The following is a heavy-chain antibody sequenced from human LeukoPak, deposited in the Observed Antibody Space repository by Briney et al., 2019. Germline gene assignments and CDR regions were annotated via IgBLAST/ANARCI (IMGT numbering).Heavy chain of an antibody. CDR2: INQDGSQK. CDR1: GGSISSNNW. V-gene: IGHV3-7*01. CDR3: ARWRSQQSEFDL. Sequence: ETLSLTCAVSGGSISSNNWWGWVRQPPGKGLEWVAHINQDGSQKYYVDSVEGRFAISRDNAKNSLYLQMNSLRAEDTAIYYCARWRSQQSEFDLWGQGTLATISS. J-gene: IGHJ4*02. D-gene: IGHD3-3*01.